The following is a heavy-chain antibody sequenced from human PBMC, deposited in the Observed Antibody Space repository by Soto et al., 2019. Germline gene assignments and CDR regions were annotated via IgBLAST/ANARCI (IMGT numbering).Heavy chain of an antibody. CDR3: ARDSNYYGSGSYYRPGFDY. V-gene: IGHV4-59*01. CDR1: GGYIRSYD. D-gene: IGHD3-10*01. J-gene: IGHJ4*02. Sequence: SETLSLTSPVSGGYIRSYDWSWIRQPPGKGLEWIGYIYYSGSTNYNPSLKSRVTISVDTSKNQFSLKLSSVTAADTAVYYCARDSNYYGSGSYYRPGFDYWGQGTLVTVSS. CDR2: IYYSGST.